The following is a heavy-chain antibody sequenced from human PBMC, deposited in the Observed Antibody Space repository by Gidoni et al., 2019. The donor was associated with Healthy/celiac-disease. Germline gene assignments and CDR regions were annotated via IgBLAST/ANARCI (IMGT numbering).Heavy chain of an antibody. CDR2: ISGSGGST. J-gene: IGHJ4*02. CDR3: AKEWGGPNEFWLDYFDY. CDR1: GFTFSSYA. D-gene: IGHD3-3*01. Sequence: EVQLLESGGGLVQPGGSLRLSCAASGFTFSSYAMSWVRQAPGKGLEWVSAISGSGGSTSYADSVKGRFTISRDNSKNTLYLQMNSLRAEDTAVYYCAKEWGGPNEFWLDYFDYWGQGTLVTVSS. V-gene: IGHV3-23*01.